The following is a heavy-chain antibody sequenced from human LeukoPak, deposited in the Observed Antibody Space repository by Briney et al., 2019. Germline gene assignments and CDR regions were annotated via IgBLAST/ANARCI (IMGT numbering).Heavy chain of an antibody. CDR1: GGSISTSSYY. Sequence: SETLSLTCTVSGGSISTSSYYWGWIRQPPGKGLEWIGSVYYSGSTYYNPSLKSRVTISVDTSTNQFSLRLSSVTAADTAVYYCARVRGVAGSGLVDYWGQGTLVTVSS. V-gene: IGHV4-39*07. J-gene: IGHJ4*02. CDR3: ARVRGVAGSGLVDY. D-gene: IGHD6-19*01. CDR2: VYYSGST.